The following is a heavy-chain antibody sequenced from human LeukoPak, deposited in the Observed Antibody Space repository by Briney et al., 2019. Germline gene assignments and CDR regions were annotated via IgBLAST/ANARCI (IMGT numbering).Heavy chain of an antibody. V-gene: IGHV3-53*01. CDR2: IYSGGST. CDR3: ARDDRIVGATYGY. Sequence: PGGSLRLSCAASGFTVSSNYMSWVRQAPGKGLEWVSVIYSGGSTYYADSVKGRFTISRDNSKNTLYLQMNSLRAEDTAVYYCARDDRIVGATYGYWGQGTLVTVSS. J-gene: IGHJ4*02. CDR1: GFTVSSNY. D-gene: IGHD1-26*01.